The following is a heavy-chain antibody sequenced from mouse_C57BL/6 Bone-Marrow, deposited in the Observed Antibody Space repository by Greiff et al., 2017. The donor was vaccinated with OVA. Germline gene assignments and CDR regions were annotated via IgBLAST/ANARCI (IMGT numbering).Heavy chain of an antibody. V-gene: IGHV1-81*01. Sequence: QVQLQQSGAELARPGASVKLSCKASGYTFTSYGISWVKQRTGQGLEWIGEIYPRSGNTYYNEKFKGKATLTADKSSSTAYMELRSLTSEDSAVYFCARGVITTVVAPNYYAMDYWGKGTSVTVSS. D-gene: IGHD1-1*01. J-gene: IGHJ4*01. CDR1: GYTFTSYG. CDR3: ARGVITTVVAPNYYAMDY. CDR2: IYPRSGNT.